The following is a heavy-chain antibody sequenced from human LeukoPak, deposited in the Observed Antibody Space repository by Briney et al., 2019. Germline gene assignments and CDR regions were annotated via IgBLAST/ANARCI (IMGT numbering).Heavy chain of an antibody. CDR3: ARDSDVVVVVAATRVFDY. D-gene: IGHD2-15*01. Sequence: ASVKVSCKASGYTFTGYYMHWVRQAPGQGLEWMGWINPNSGGTNYAQKFQGRVTMTRDTSISTAYMELSRLRSDDTAVYYCARDSDVVVVVAATRVFDYWGQGTLVTVSS. V-gene: IGHV1-2*02. CDR2: INPNSGGT. CDR1: GYTFTGYY. J-gene: IGHJ4*02.